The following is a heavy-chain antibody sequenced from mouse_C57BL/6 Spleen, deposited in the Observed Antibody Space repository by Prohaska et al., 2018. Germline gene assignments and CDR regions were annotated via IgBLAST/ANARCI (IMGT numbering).Heavy chain of an antibody. J-gene: IGHJ3*01. V-gene: IGHV3-6*01. D-gene: IGHD2-5*01. CDR1: GYSITSGYY. CDR3: ATASNYPWFAY. CDR2: ISYDGSN. Sequence: DVQLQESGPGLVKPSQSLSLTCSVTGYSITSGYYWNWIRQFPGNKLEWMGYISYDGSNNYNPSLKNRISITRDTSKNQFFLKLNSVTTEDTATYYCATASNYPWFAYWGQGTLVTVSA.